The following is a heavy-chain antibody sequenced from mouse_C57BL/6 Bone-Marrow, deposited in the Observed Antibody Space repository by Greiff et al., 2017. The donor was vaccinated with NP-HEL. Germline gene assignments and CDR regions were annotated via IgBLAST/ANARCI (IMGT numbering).Heavy chain of an antibody. CDR2: IDPETGGT. Sequence: VQLQQSGAELVRPGASVTLSCKASGYTFTDYEMHWVKQTPVHGLEWIGAIDPETGGTAYNQKFKGKAILTADKSSSTAYMELRSLTSEDSAVYYCTRRGGYSYYFDYWGQGTTLTVSS. J-gene: IGHJ2*01. V-gene: IGHV1-15*01. CDR3: TRRGGYSYYFDY. CDR1: GYTFTDYE. D-gene: IGHD2-3*01.